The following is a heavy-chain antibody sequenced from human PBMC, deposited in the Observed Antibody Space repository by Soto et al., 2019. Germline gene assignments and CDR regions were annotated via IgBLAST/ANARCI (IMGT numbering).Heavy chain of an antibody. CDR2: VYHTGRT. V-gene: IGHV4-61*01. CDR1: GGSFKSGSYS. Sequence: QVQLQESGPGLVKPSETLSLTCTVSGGSFKSGSYSWSWIRQPPGKGLEWIGYVYHTGRTSYNPSLKSRVSISMDTSKTQFSLNLASVTAADTAVYFCARDFAYFDSWGKGTLVTVSS. CDR3: ARDFAYFDS. J-gene: IGHJ4*02. D-gene: IGHD3-3*01.